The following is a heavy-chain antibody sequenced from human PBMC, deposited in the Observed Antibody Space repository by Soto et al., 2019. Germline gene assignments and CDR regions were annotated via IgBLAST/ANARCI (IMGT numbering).Heavy chain of an antibody. V-gene: IGHV4-61*01. CDR1: GGSVSSGSYY. CDR2: IYYSGST. CDR3: ARLHYGMDV. Sequence: ETLSLRCTVSGGSVSSGSYYWSWIRQPPGKGLEWIGYIYYSGSTNYNPSLKSRVTISVDTSKNQFSLKLSSVTAADTAVYYCARLHYGMDVWGQGTTVTVSS. J-gene: IGHJ6*02.